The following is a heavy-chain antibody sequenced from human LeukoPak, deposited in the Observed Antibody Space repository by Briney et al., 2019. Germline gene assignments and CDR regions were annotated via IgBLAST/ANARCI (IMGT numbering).Heavy chain of an antibody. D-gene: IGHD3-22*01. CDR1: GFTFSSYA. V-gene: IGHV3-23*01. CDR2: ISGSGGST. J-gene: IGHJ4*02. Sequence: GSLRLSCAASGFTFSSYAMSWVRQAPGKGLEWVSAISGSGGSTYYADSVKGRFTISRDNSKNTLYLQMNSLRAEDTAVYYCAKSTYYYDSSGSPTDYWGQGTLVTVSS. CDR3: AKSTYYYDSSGSPTDY.